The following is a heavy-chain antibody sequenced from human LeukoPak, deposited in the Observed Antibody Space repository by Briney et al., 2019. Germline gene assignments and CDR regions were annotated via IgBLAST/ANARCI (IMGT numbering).Heavy chain of an antibody. J-gene: IGHJ5*02. CDR1: GYTFTDYY. CDR3: ARVHWRPATHWFDP. CDR2: INPNSGGT. Sequence: ASVKVSCKASGYTFTDYYMYWVRQAPGQGLGYMGWINPNSGGTNYAQKFQGRVTMTRDTSISTAYMELSSLRSDDTAMYYCARVHWRPATHWFDPWGQGTLVTVSS. V-gene: IGHV1-2*02. D-gene: IGHD2-2*01.